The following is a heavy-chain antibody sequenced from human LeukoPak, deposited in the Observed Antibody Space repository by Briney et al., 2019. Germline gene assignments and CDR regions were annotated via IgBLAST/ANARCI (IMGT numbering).Heavy chain of an antibody. V-gene: IGHV3-33*01. CDR2: IWYDGSNE. CDR3: ARDLEGTASGSYYRASMDV. D-gene: IGHD3-10*01. J-gene: IGHJ6*04. Sequence: GRSLRLSCAASGFTFSSYGMHWVRQAPGTGLEWVAVIWYDGSNEQYADSVKGRFTISRDNSKNTLYLQMNSLRAEDTAVYYCARDLEGTASGSYYRASMDVWGKGTTVTVSS. CDR1: GFTFSSYG.